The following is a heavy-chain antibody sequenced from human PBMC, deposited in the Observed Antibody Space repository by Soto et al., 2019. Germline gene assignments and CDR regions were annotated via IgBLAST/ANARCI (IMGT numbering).Heavy chain of an antibody. CDR3: GRVSGDDFGDSGGFEY. V-gene: IGHV4-59*01. D-gene: IGHD4-17*01. Sequence: PSETLSLTCTVSGGSIRDYFWTWIRQPPGKGLEWIGYIYYSGRTNYNPSLKSRVSISVDTSKNHFSLQLRSVTAADTAVYYCGRVSGDDFGDSGGFEYWGQGALVTVSS. CDR2: IYYSGRT. J-gene: IGHJ4*02. CDR1: GGSIRDYF.